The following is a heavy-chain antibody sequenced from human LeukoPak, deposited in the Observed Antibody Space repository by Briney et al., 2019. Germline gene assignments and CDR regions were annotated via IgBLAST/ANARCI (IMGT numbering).Heavy chain of an antibody. Sequence: SETLSLTCTVSGGSISSYYWSWIRQPPGKGLEWIGYIYYSGSTNYNPSLKSRVTISVDTSKNQFSLKLSSVTAADTAVYYCAREAPPYYYGMDVWGQGTTVTVSS. V-gene: IGHV4-59*01. CDR1: GGSISSYY. CDR2: IYYSGST. CDR3: AREAPPYYYGMDV. J-gene: IGHJ6*02.